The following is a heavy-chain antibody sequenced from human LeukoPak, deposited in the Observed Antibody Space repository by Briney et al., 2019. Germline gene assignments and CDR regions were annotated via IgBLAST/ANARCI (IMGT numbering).Heavy chain of an antibody. D-gene: IGHD6-19*01. CDR1: GFTFSSYS. V-gene: IGHV3-21*04. CDR2: ISSSSSYI. CDR3: AKDGIAVAGNLGY. Sequence: PGGSLRLSCAASGFTFSSYSMNWVRQAPGKGLEWVSSISSSSSYIYYADSVKGRFTISRDNAKNSLYLQMNSLRAEDTAVYYCAKDGIAVAGNLGYWGQGTLVTVSS. J-gene: IGHJ4*02.